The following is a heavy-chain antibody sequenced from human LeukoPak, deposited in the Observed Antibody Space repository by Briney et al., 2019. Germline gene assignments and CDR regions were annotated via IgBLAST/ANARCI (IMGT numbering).Heavy chain of an antibody. D-gene: IGHD1-26*01. Sequence: PGGSLRLSCAASGFXVSSNYISWVRQAPGKGLEWVSVIYSGGSTYYADSVKGRFTISRDNSKNTLYLQMYSLRAEDTAVYYCARGIVGALDAFDIWGQGTMVTVSS. J-gene: IGHJ3*02. CDR2: IYSGGST. CDR3: ARGIVGALDAFDI. CDR1: GFXVSSNY. V-gene: IGHV3-66*01.